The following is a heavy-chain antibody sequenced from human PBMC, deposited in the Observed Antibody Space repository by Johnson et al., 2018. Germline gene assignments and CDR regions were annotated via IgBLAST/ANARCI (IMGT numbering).Heavy chain of an antibody. D-gene: IGHD6-25*01. V-gene: IGHV3-30*18. CDR3: AKDQIAGARYYYYGRDV. CDR1: GFNFSRNA. J-gene: IGHJ6*02. CDR2: ISFDESNK. Sequence: VQLVESGGGVVQAGRSLRVSCAASGFNFSRNAMHWVRQAPGKGLEWVAVISFDESNKQYSDAVKGRFTISRDNSKDTLYLQMNSLRTEDTAVYYCAKDQIAGARYYYYGRDVWGQGTTVTVSS.